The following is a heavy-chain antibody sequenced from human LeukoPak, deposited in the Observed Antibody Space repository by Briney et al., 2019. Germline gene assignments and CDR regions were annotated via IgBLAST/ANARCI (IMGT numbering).Heavy chain of an antibody. CDR2: NYYSGST. Sequence: SSQTLSLTCTVSGGFISSVDYYWSWIRQPPGKVLVWIGYNYYSGSTYYNPSLKSRVTISVDTSKNQFSLKLSSVTAADTAVYYCARAEPSSSTTFDYWGQGTLVTVSS. V-gene: IGHV4-30-4*08. D-gene: IGHD2-2*01. J-gene: IGHJ4*02. CDR1: GGFISSVDYY. CDR3: ARAEPSSSTTFDY.